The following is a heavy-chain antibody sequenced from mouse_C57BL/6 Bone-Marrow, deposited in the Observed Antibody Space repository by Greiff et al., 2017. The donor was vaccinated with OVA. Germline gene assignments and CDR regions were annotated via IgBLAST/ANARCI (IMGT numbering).Heavy chain of an antibody. Sequence: ESGPGLVKPSQSLSLTCSVTGYSITSGYYWNWIRQFPGNQLEWMGYLSYDGSNNYNPSLKNRISITRDTSKNQFFLKLNSVTTEDTATYYCARDYNSNPGMDYWGQGTSVTVSS. J-gene: IGHJ4*01. CDR2: LSYDGSN. CDR3: ARDYNSNPGMDY. V-gene: IGHV3-6*01. CDR1: GYSITSGYY. D-gene: IGHD2-5*01.